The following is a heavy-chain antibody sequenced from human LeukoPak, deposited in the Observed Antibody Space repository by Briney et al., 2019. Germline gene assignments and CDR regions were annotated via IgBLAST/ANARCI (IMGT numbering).Heavy chain of an antibody. V-gene: IGHV3-74*01. J-gene: IGHJ5*02. CDR3: TRGRGSYGWFDP. CDR2: ISSDGSNT. Sequence: GGSPRLSCAASGFTVSSFWMHWVRQAPGKGLVWVSRISSDGSNTYYADSVKGRFTISRDTAMNTLYLQMNSLRVEDTADYYCTRGRGSYGWFDPWGQGTQVTVSS. D-gene: IGHD3-10*01. CDR1: GFTVSSFW.